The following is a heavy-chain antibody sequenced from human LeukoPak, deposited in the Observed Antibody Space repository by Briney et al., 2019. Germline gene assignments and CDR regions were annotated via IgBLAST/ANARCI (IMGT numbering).Heavy chain of an antibody. CDR3: ARTSGVSAAGSPYYFDY. V-gene: IGHV1-18*01. Sequence: ASVKVSCKASGYTFHNYGISWVRQAPGQGLEWMGWMSPYSGNTDYTERLQGRVTMTTDTSTTTAFMELRSLRSDDTAVYYCARTSGVSAAGSPYYFDYWGQGTLVTVSS. J-gene: IGHJ4*02. CDR2: MSPYSGNT. D-gene: IGHD6-13*01. CDR1: GYTFHNYG.